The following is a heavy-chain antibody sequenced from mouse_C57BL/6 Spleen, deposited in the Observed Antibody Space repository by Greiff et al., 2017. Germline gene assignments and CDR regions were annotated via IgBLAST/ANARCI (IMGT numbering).Heavy chain of an antibody. J-gene: IGHJ1*03. Sequence: EVMLVESGGGLVKPGGSLKLSCAASGFTFSSYAMSWVRQTPEKRLVWVATISDGGSYTYYPDNVKGRFTISRDNAKNNLYLQMRHLKSEDTTMYYCARDDDYDVGWYFDVWGTGTPVTVSS. CDR2: ISDGGSYT. CDR1: GFTFSSYA. CDR3: ARDDDYDVGWYFDV. V-gene: IGHV5-4*01. D-gene: IGHD2-4*01.